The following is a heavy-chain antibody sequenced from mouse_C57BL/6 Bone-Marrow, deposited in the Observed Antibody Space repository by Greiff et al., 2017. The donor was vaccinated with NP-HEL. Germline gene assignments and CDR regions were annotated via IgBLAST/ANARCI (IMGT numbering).Heavy chain of an antibody. CDR2: IHPSDSDT. D-gene: IGHD1-1*01. CDR3: AIFGTTVVVDY. Sequence: LEWIGRIHPSDSDTNYNQKFKGKATLTVDKSSSTAYMQLSSLTSEDSAVYYCAIFGTTVVVDYWGQGTTLTVSS. V-gene: IGHV1-74*01. J-gene: IGHJ2*01.